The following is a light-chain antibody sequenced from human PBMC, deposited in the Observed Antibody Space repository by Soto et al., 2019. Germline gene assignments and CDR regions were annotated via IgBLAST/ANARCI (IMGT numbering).Light chain of an antibody. Sequence: EIVLTQSPGTLPLSPGERATLSCRASQSVSNNYLAWYQRKPGQAPRLLVYGASSRATGIPDRFSGSGSGIDFTLTISRLEPEDFAVYYWQQYSSSPDSFGGGTKVEIK. CDR1: QSVSNNY. CDR2: GAS. J-gene: IGKJ4*01. V-gene: IGKV3-20*01. CDR3: QQYSSSPDS.